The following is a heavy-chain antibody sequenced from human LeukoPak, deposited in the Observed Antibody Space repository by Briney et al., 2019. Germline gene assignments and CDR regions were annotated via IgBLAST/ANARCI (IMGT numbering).Heavy chain of an antibody. CDR2: MKEDGSEK. D-gene: IGHD6-13*01. V-gene: IGHV3-7*01. J-gene: IGHJ4*02. CDR1: GFTFSSYR. Sequence: GGSLRLSCAASGFTFSSYRLNWVGQAPGRGREGVANMKEDGSEKHFVDSVKGRFTISRDNAKNSLYLQMNSLRAEDTAVYYCARDRAHNSWSDYWGQGTLVTVSS. CDR3: ARDRAHNSWSDY.